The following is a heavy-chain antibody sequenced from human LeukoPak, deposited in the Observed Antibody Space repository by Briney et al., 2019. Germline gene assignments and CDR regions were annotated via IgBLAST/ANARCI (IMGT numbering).Heavy chain of an antibody. D-gene: IGHD4-17*01. Sequence: ASVKVSCKASGYTFTSYAMHWVRQASGQRLEWMGWINAGNGNTKYSQKFQGRVTITRDTSASTAYMELSSLRSEDTAVYYCARALSYGDSLDYWGQGTLVTVSS. J-gene: IGHJ4*02. CDR1: GYTFTSYA. CDR2: INAGNGNT. V-gene: IGHV1-3*01. CDR3: ARALSYGDSLDY.